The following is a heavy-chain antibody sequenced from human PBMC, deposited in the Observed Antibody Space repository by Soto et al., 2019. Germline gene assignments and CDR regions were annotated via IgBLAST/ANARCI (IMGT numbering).Heavy chain of an antibody. Sequence: EVQLVESGGGLVQPGRSLRLSCAASGFTFDDYAMHWVRQAPGKGLEWVSGISWNSGSIGYADSVKGRFTISRDNAKNSLYLQMHSLRAEDTALYYCAKAEEWLVPYFDYWGQGTLVTVSS. CDR2: ISWNSGSI. CDR1: GFTFDDYA. D-gene: IGHD6-19*01. CDR3: AKAEEWLVPYFDY. J-gene: IGHJ4*02. V-gene: IGHV3-9*01.